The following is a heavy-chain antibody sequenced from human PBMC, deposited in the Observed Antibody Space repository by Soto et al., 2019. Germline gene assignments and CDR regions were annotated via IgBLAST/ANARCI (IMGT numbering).Heavy chain of an antibody. CDR3: ARTENSIAVAGRPYYYYGMDV. V-gene: IGHV1-3*01. CDR2: INAGNGNT. Sequence: ASVKVSCKASGYTFTSYAMHWARQAPGQRLEWMGWINAGNGNTKYSQKFQGRVTITRDTSASTAYMELSSLRSEDTAVYYCARTENSIAVAGRPYYYYGMDVWGQGTTVTVSS. CDR1: GYTFTSYA. D-gene: IGHD6-19*01. J-gene: IGHJ6*02.